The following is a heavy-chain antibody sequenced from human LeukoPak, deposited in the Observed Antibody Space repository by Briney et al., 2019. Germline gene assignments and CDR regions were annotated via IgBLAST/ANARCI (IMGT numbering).Heavy chain of an antibody. V-gene: IGHV3-48*01. D-gene: IGHD3-10*01. Sequence: GGSLRLSCAASGFTFSNYSMNWVRQAPGKGLEWVSYISSSSSTIHYADSVKGRFTISRDNAKNSLYLQMNSLRAEDTAVYYCARDGGITMVRGVISYFDYWGQGTLVTVSS. CDR1: GFTFSNYS. CDR3: ARDGGITMVRGVISYFDY. J-gene: IGHJ4*02. CDR2: ISSSSSTI.